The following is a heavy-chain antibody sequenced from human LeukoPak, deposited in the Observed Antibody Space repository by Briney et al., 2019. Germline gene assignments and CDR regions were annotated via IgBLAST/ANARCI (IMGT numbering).Heavy chain of an antibody. CDR1: GFTFSDYY. CDR2: ISSSGSTI. Sequence: GGSLRLSCAASGFTFSDYYMSWIRQAPGKGLEGVSYISSSGSTIYYADSVKGRFTISRDNAKNSLYLQMNSLRAEDTAVYYCARDSSSSSWYEDREYFDYWGQGTLVTVSS. D-gene: IGHD6-13*01. J-gene: IGHJ4*02. CDR3: ARDSSSSSWYEDREYFDY. V-gene: IGHV3-11*01.